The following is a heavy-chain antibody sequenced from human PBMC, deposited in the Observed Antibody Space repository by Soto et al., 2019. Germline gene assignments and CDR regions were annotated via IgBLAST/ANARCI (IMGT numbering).Heavy chain of an antibody. J-gene: IGHJ6*03. CDR3: ARVASLVAARPRHYYYYMDV. CDR2: MNPNSGNT. V-gene: IGHV1-8*02. D-gene: IGHD6-6*01. CDR1: GGTFTSYT. Sequence: ASVKVSCKAFGGTFTSYTITWVRQAPGQGLEWMGWMNPNSGNTGYAQKFQGRVTMTRNTSISTAYMELSSLRSEDTAVYYCARVASLVAARPRHYYYYMDVWGKGTTVTVSS.